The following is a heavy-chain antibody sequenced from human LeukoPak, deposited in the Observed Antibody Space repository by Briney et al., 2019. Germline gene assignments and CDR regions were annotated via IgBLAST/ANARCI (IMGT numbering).Heavy chain of an antibody. CDR3: STDSGLFGTIPPI. Sequence: GASVKLSCKVSGYTFTELSMHWVRQPPGKGLEWMGGFGSGDGETFFAQKVQDRLTMTEDTSKDIPYMELSSLRSEDSAVYYCSTDSGLFGTIPPIWGQGTMVTVSS. CDR2: FGSGDGET. CDR1: GYTFTELS. V-gene: IGHV1-24*01. J-gene: IGHJ3*02. D-gene: IGHD1-7*01.